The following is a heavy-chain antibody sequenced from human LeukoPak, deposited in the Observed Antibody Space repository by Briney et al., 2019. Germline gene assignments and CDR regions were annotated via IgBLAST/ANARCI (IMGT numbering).Heavy chain of an antibody. V-gene: IGHV3-74*01. D-gene: IGHD5-18*01. CDR3: ARGAEGHNYGEFDR. J-gene: IGHJ5*02. CDR1: GFTFSTYW. Sequence: GCSLRLSCAASGFTFSTYWMHWVRQAPGKGLVWVSRIKFDGSSTTYADSEKGRFTISRDNAKNTLYLQMNSLRAEDTAVYYCARGAEGHNYGEFDRWGQGTLVTVSS. CDR2: IKFDGSST.